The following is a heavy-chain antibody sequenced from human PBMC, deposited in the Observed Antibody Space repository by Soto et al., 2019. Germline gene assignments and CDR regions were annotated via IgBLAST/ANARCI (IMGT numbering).Heavy chain of an antibody. J-gene: IGHJ6*03. CDR3: ARDQSRGQVFYYYMDV. CDR2: ISSSSQNI. V-gene: IGHV3-48*01. Sequence: EVQLVESGGGLVQPGGSLRLSCAASEFTFSTYAMNWVRQAPGKGLEWVSYISSSSQNIRYADSVKGRFTISRDNAKNSLYLQMNSLRAEDTAVCYCARDQSRGQVFYYYMDVWGKGTTVTVSS. CDR1: EFTFSTYA. D-gene: IGHD3-10*01.